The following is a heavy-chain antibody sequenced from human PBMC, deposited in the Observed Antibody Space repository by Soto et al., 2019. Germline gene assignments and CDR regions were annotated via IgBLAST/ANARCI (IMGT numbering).Heavy chain of an antibody. V-gene: IGHV4-38-2*02. CDR3: ARDESGDSSSS. J-gene: IGHJ5*02. CDR1: GYSISSGYY. CDR2: IYHSGST. D-gene: IGHD6-13*01. Sequence: KPSETLSLTCAVSGYSISSGYYWGWIRQPPGKGLEWIGSIYHSGSTYYNPSLKSRVTISVDTSKNQFSLKLSSVTAADTAVYYCARDESGDSSSSWGQGALVTVSS.